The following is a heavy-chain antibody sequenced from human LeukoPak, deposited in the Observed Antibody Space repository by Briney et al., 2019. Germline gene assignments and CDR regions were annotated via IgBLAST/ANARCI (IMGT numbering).Heavy chain of an antibody. J-gene: IGHJ2*01. Sequence: GGSLRLSCAASGFTFSGSAMHWVRQASGKGLEWVGRIRSKANSYATAYAASVKGRFTISRDDSKNTAYLQVNSLKTEDTAVYYCTSSGYYDILTGYYTRYWYFDLWGRGTLVTVSS. CDR2: IRSKANSYAT. CDR3: TSSGYYDILTGYYTRYWYFDL. D-gene: IGHD3-9*01. CDR1: GFTFSGSA. V-gene: IGHV3-73*01.